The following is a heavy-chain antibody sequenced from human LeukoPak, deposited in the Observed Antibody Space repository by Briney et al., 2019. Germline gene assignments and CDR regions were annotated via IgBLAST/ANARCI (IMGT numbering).Heavy chain of an antibody. CDR3: AGDAERFSYSNYRNWFDP. CDR2: IIPIFGTA. Sequence: GASVKVSCKASGGTFSSYAISWVRQAPGQGLEWMGGIIPIFGTANYAQKFQGRVTITTDESTSTAYMELSSLRSEDTAVYYCAGDAERFSYSNYRNWFDPWGQGTLVTVSS. D-gene: IGHD4-11*01. J-gene: IGHJ5*02. V-gene: IGHV1-69*05. CDR1: GGTFSSYA.